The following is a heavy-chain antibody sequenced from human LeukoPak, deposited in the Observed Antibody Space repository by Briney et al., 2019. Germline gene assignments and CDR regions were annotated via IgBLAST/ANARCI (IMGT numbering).Heavy chain of an antibody. Sequence: ASVKVSCKASGYTFTSYDINWVRQATGQGLEWMGRMNPNSGNTGYAQKFQGRVTMTRNTSISTAYMELSSLRSEDTAVYYCARVRSAVTTLAKRNWFDPWGQGTLVTVSS. CDR2: MNPNSGNT. CDR3: ARVRSAVTTLAKRNWFDP. V-gene: IGHV1-8*01. CDR1: GYTFTSYD. J-gene: IGHJ5*02. D-gene: IGHD4-17*01.